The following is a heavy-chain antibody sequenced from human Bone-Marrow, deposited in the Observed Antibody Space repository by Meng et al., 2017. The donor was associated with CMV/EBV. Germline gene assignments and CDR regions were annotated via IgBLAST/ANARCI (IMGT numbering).Heavy chain of an antibody. CDR1: GYTFTGYY. J-gene: IGHJ4*02. V-gene: IGHV1-2*02. Sequence: ASVKVSCKASGYTFTGYYMHWVRQAPGQGLEWMGWINPNSGGTNYAQKFHGRVTMTRDTSISTAYMELSRLRSDDTAVYYCARDGRDPKITYYYDSIGYSPDYWGQGTLVTVSS. CDR3: ARDGRDPKITYYYDSIGYSPDY. D-gene: IGHD3-22*01. CDR2: INPNSGGT.